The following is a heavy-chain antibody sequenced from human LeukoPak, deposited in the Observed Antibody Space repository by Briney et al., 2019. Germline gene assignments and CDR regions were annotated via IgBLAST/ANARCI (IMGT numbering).Heavy chain of an antibody. CDR2: ISYDGSNK. CDR3: ARIASRDYFDY. D-gene: IGHD2-2*01. V-gene: IGHV3-30-3*01. J-gene: IGHJ4*02. Sequence: PGRSLRLSCAASGFTFSSYAMHWVRQAPGKGLEWVAVISYDGSNKCYADSVKGRFTISRDNSKNTLYLQMNSLRAEDTAVYYCARIASRDYFDYWGQGTLVTVSS. CDR1: GFTFSSYA.